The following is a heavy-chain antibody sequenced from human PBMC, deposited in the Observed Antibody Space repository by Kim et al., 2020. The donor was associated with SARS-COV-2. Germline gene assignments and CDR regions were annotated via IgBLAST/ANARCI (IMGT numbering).Heavy chain of an antibody. Sequence: DSVKGLFTIFRENSQDSFYLQMNSLRAEDTAVYYCAKTPGGYTYGRFYFDSWGQGTLVTVSS. J-gene: IGHJ4*02. D-gene: IGHD5-18*01. V-gene: IGHV3-23*01. CDR3: AKTPGGYTYGRFYFDS.